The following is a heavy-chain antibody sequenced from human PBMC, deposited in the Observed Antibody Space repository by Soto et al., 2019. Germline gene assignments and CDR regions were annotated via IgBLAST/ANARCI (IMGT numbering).Heavy chain of an antibody. CDR1: GFTFSSYS. Sequence: GGSLRLSCAASGFTFSSYSMNWVRQAPGKGLEWVSSISSSSSYIYYADSVKGRFTISRDNAKNSLYLQMNSLRAEDTAVYYCARSLYYYDSSGYSVGALLGYWGQGTLVTVS. V-gene: IGHV3-21*01. CDR3: ARSLYYYDSSGYSVGALLGY. CDR2: ISSSSSYI. D-gene: IGHD3-22*01. J-gene: IGHJ4*02.